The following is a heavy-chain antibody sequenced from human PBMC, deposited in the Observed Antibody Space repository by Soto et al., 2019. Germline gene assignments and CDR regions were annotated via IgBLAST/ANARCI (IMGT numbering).Heavy chain of an antibody. Sequence: SVKVSCKASGGTFSSYAISWVRQAPGQGLEWMGGIIPIFGTANYAQKFQGRVTITADESTSTAYMELSSLRSEDTAVYYCARGRDSSGYYLAEYFQHWGQGTLVTVSS. CDR2: IIPIFGTA. J-gene: IGHJ1*01. CDR1: GGTFSSYA. V-gene: IGHV1-69*13. CDR3: ARGRDSSGYYLAEYFQH. D-gene: IGHD3-22*01.